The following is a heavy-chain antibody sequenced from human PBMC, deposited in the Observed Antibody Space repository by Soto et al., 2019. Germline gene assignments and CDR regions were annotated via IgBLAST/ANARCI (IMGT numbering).Heavy chain of an antibody. V-gene: IGHV4-39*01. Sequence: QLQLQESGPGLVKPSETLSLTCTVSGGSISSSSYYWGWIRQPPGKGLEWIGSIYYSGSTYYNPSRKSRVTISVDTSKNQFSLKLSSVTAADTAVYYCARTRMAGTNDYYGMDVWGQGTTVTVSS. CDR2: IYYSGST. D-gene: IGHD6-19*01. J-gene: IGHJ6*02. CDR3: ARTRMAGTNDYYGMDV. CDR1: GGSISSSSYY.